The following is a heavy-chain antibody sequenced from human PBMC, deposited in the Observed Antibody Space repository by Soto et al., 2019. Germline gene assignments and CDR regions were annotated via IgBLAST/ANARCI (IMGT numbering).Heavy chain of an antibody. CDR2: INPLSGST. CDR3: ARGTWDSSGWYTFPFDY. V-gene: IGHV1-46*01. Sequence: ASVKVSCTASGYTFTSYYIHWVRQAPGQGLEWMGIINPLSGSTAYAQKFQGRVTLTRDTSTNTVSMELSSLRSEDTAVYYCARGTWDSSGWYTFPFDYWGQGTVVTV. J-gene: IGHJ4*02. CDR1: GYTFTSYY. D-gene: IGHD6-19*01.